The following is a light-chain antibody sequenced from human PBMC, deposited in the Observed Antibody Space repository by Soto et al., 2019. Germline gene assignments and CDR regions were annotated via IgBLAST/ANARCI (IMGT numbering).Light chain of an antibody. Sequence: EIFVTQSPGTLSLSLREIATLSCRASQSVSSSYLAWYQQKPGQAPRLLIYGASSRATGIPDRFSGSGSGTDFTLTISRLEPEDFAVYYCQQYGSSPLTFGGGTKVDIK. CDR3: QQYGSSPLT. CDR2: GAS. V-gene: IGKV3-20*01. CDR1: QSVSSSY. J-gene: IGKJ4*01.